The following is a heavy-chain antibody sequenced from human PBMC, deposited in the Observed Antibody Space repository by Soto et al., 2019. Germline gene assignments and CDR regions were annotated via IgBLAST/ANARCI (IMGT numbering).Heavy chain of an antibody. CDR2: INHSGST. J-gene: IGHJ4*02. V-gene: IGHV4-34*01. D-gene: IGHD3-22*01. CDR1: GGSFSGYY. CDR3: ARSYDSSGYYRY. Sequence: LSLTCAVYGGSFSGYYWSWIRQPPGKGLEWIGEINHSGSTNYHPSLKSRVTISVDTSKNQFSLKLSSVTAADTAVYYCARSYDSSGYYRYWGQGTLGNVSS.